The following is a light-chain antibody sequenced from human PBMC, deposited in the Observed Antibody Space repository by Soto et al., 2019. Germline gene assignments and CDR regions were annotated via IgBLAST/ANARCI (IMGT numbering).Light chain of an antibody. J-gene: IGKJ4*01. CDR2: AAS. CDR3: QQYNQWPPLT. Sequence: ETVMTQSPATLSVSPGERATLSCRASQSVSYNLAWYQQKPGQAPTLLIYAASSRATDVPARFSGSGSGTRFTLTISSLQSEDFAVYYCQQYNQWPPLTFGGGTKVDIK. CDR1: QSVSYN. V-gene: IGKV3D-15*01.